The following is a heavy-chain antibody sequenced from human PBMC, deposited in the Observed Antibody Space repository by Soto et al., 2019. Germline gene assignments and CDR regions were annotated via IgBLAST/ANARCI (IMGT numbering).Heavy chain of an antibody. CDR1: GDSISSSNYC. J-gene: IGHJ4*02. CDR3: ARRYGWLYFDY. CDR2: IFYSGST. V-gene: IGHV4-39*01. Sequence: SSVTLSVTWTVSGDSISSSNYCWGWIRQPPGKGLEWIGTIFYSGSTYYNPSLKSRVTISVDTSKNQFSLRLISVTAADTALYYCARRYGWLYFDYWGQGSLVTVSS. D-gene: IGHD6-19*01.